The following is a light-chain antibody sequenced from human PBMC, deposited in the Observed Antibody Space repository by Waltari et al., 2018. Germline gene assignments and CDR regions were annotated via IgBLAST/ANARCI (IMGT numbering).Light chain of an antibody. J-gene: IGLJ3*02. CDR2: EGS. CDR3: CSYTAGSTWV. CDR1: SSDVGSYNI. Sequence: QSALTQPAPVSGSPGQSITISCTGTSSDVGSYNIVSWYQQPPGKAPKLMIYEGSKRPSGVSNRFSGSNSGNTASLTISGLQAEDEADYYCCSYTAGSTWVFGGGTKLTVL. V-gene: IGLV2-23*01.